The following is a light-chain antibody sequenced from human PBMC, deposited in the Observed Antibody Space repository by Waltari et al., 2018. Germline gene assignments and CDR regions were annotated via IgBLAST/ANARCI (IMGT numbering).Light chain of an antibody. Sequence: SSELTQDPTVSVALGLTVHITFQGDSLRDSSPIWYQHRPGQAPRVVIFATEHRPSGIPDRFSGSSSGNTASLTISGAQAADEADYYCSSRDTSGPHLIFGGGTRLTVL. V-gene: IGLV3-19*01. CDR2: ATE. CDR1: SLRDSS. J-gene: IGLJ2*01. CDR3: SSRDTSGPHLI.